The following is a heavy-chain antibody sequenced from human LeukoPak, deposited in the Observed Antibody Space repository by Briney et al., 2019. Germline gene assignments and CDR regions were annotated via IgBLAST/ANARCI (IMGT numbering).Heavy chain of an antibody. Sequence: GWSLILACAASGVTFSSYGMHWVGQAPGQGLAWVAVISYDGSNKYYADSVKGRFTISRDNSKNTLYLQMNSLRAEDTAVYYCVPTDYYYGMDVWGQGTTVTVSS. J-gene: IGHJ6*02. CDR1: GVTFSSYG. V-gene: IGHV3-30*03. CDR2: ISYDGSNK. CDR3: VPTDYYYGMDV.